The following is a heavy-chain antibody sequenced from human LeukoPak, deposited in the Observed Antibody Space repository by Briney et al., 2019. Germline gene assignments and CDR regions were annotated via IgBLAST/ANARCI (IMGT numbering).Heavy chain of an antibody. CDR3: AKETAVECLSRTAGFDS. J-gene: IGHJ5*01. CDR2: VNSDESDI. D-gene: IGHD1-1*01. Sequence: GGSLRLSCAASGFNFSYYWMHWVRQAPGKGLVWVSRVNSDESDITYADSVKGRFTISRDNAKNTMDLRMNSLRDEDTAGYFRAKETAVECLSRTAGFDSWGQGAVVTVSS. V-gene: IGHV3-74*01. CDR1: GFNFSYYW.